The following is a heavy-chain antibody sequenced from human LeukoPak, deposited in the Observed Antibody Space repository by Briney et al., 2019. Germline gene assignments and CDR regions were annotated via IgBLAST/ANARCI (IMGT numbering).Heavy chain of an antibody. Sequence: GASVKVSCKASGYTFTYYGISWVRQAPGQGPEWMGWISGYNGNTNYAQKFQGRVTMTTDTSTSTAYMELRSLRSDDTALYYCARPNYPGGSGSYGGTNWFDPWGQGTLVTVSS. CDR2: ISGYNGNT. CDR1: GYTFTYYG. J-gene: IGHJ5*02. V-gene: IGHV1-18*01. CDR3: ARPNYPGGSGSYGGTNWFDP. D-gene: IGHD3-10*01.